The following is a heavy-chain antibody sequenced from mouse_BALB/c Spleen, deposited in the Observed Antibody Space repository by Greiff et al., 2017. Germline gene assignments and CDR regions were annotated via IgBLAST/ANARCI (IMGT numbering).Heavy chain of an antibody. CDR2: IYPGDGDT. D-gene: IGHD1-1*01. CDR1: GYTFTSYW. Sequence: VKLMEAGAELARPGASVKLSCKASGYTFTSYWMQWVKQRPGQGLEWIGAIYPGDGDTRYTQKFKGKATLTADKSSSTAYMQLSSLASEDSAVYYCARSGNGKGYWGQGTTLTVSS. V-gene: IGHV1-87*01. J-gene: IGHJ2*01. CDR3: ARSGNGKGY.